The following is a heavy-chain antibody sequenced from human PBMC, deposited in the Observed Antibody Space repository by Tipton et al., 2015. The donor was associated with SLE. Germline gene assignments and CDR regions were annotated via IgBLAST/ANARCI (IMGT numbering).Heavy chain of an antibody. CDR2: IYSGGTTT. J-gene: IGHJ5*02. CDR1: GFTFSIFA. CDR3: ARAPNWFDP. V-gene: IGHV3-23*03. Sequence: SLRLSCKASGFTFSIFAMSWVRQAPGKGLEWVSVIYSGGTTTYYADSVKGRVAISRDDSKSTLYLQMNSLRAEDTAVYYCARAPNWFDPWGQGTLVTVSS.